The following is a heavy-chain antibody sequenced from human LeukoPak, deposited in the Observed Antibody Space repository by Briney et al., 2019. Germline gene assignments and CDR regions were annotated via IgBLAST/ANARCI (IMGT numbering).Heavy chain of an antibody. V-gene: IGHV1-2*02. CDR2: INPNSGGT. CDR1: GYTFTGYY. Sequence: ASVKVSCKASGYTFTGYYMHWVRQAPGQGLEWMGWINPNSGGTNYAQKFQVRVTMTRDTSISTAYMELSRLRSDDTAVYYCARSPPYSSSWSCFDPWGQGTLVTVSS. J-gene: IGHJ5*02. CDR3: ARSPPYSSSWSCFDP. D-gene: IGHD6-13*01.